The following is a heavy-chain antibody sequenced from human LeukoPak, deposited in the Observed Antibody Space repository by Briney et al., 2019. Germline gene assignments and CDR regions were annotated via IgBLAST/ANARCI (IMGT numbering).Heavy chain of an antibody. J-gene: IGHJ4*02. CDR1: GYRFSSHW. CDR2: IYVGDSDT. D-gene: IGHD6-13*01. V-gene: IGHV5-51*01. CDR3: ARVVAAAGSFYYFDY. Sequence: GESLKISCKGSGYRFSSHWIGWVRQTPGKGLEWIGIIYVGDSDTRYSPSFQGQVTISADKSISTAYLQWSSLKASDTAMYYCARVVAAAGSFYYFDYWGQGTLVTVSS.